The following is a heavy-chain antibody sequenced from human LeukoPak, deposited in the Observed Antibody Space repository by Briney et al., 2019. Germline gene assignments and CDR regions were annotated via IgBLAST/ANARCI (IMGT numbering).Heavy chain of an antibody. D-gene: IGHD2-21*02. Sequence: GGSLRLSCAASGFTFSSYAMSWVRQAPGKGLEWVSGINWNGGSTGYADSVKGRFTISRDNAKNSLYLQMNSLRAEDTALYYCARDRGDYYFDYWGQGTLVTVSS. CDR3: ARDRGDYYFDY. J-gene: IGHJ4*02. V-gene: IGHV3-20*04. CDR1: GFTFSSYA. CDR2: INWNGGST.